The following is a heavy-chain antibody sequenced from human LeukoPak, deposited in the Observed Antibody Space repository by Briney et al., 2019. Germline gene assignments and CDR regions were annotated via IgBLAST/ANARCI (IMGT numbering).Heavy chain of an antibody. J-gene: IGHJ4*02. CDR1: GFNFSSYW. Sequence: GGSLRLSCAASGFNFSSYWMSWVRQAPGKGLEWVANIKQDGSEKYYVDSVKGRFTISRDNAKNSLNLQMSSLRAEDTAVYYCARGYSGYDYYSLGYWGQGTLVTVSS. D-gene: IGHD5-12*01. CDR2: IKQDGSEK. CDR3: ARGYSGYDYYSLGY. V-gene: IGHV3-7*01.